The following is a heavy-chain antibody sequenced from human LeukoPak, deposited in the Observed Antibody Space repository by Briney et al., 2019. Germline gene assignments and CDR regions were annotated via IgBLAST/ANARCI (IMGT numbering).Heavy chain of an antibody. V-gene: IGHV1-2*02. CDR3: ARNDHYGSGETGFDY. J-gene: IGHJ4*02. Sequence: ASVKVSCKASGYTFTGYYMHWVRQAPGQGLEWMGWINPNSGGTNYAQKFQGRVTMTRDTSISTAYMELSRLRSDDTAVYYCARNDHYGSGETGFDYWGQGTLVTVSS. CDR2: INPNSGGT. CDR1: GYTFTGYY. D-gene: IGHD3-10*01.